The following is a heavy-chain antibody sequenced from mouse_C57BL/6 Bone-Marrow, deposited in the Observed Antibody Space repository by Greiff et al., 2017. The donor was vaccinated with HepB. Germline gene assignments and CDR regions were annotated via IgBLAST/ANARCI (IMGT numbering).Heavy chain of an antibody. J-gene: IGHJ3*01. Sequence: VQLQQPGAELVKPGASVKLSCKASGYTFTSYWMHWVKQRPRQGLEWIGMIHPNSGSTNYNEKFKSKATLTVDKSSSTAYMQLSSLTSEDSAVYYCARWGTTGGFAYWGQGTLVTVSA. CDR1: GYTFTSYW. CDR2: IHPNSGST. CDR3: ARWGTTGGFAY. D-gene: IGHD1-1*01. V-gene: IGHV1-64*01.